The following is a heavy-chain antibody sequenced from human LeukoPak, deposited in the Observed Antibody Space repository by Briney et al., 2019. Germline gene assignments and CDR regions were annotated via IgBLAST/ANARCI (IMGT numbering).Heavy chain of an antibody. J-gene: IGHJ4*02. CDR1: GFGFRSYD. D-gene: IGHD3-9*01. CDR3: ARGSDKLDY. CDR2: VQSDGSVK. V-gene: IGHV3-30*02. Sequence: GGSLRLSCAASGFGFRSYDMHWVRQAPGKGLEWVAFVQSDGSVKYYADSVKGRFTISRDNSKNTLYLQMNSLRAEDTAVYYCARGSDKLDYWGQGTLVTVSS.